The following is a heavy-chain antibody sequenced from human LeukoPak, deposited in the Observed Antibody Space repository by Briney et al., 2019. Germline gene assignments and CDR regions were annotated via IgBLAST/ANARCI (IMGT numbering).Heavy chain of an antibody. J-gene: IGHJ6*02. CDR3: TKDYCGKFCSAV. Sequence: SGGSLRLSCEASGFTFSSYAIRWVRQAPGKGLEWVSTITKSGDSTYYVDSVKGRFTISRDNSKNTLYLQMNSLRAEDTAKYYCTKDYCGKFCSAVWGQGTTVTVSS. CDR2: ITKSGDST. V-gene: IGHV3-23*01. CDR1: GFTFSSYA. D-gene: IGHD3-9*01.